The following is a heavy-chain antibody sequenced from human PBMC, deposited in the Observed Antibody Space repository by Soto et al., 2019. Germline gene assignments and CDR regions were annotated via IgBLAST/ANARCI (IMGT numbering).Heavy chain of an antibody. CDR1: SGSISSYY. J-gene: IGHJ5*02. CDR2: IHYTGNT. V-gene: IGHV4-59*01. D-gene: IGHD3-9*01. CDR3: GAADYLTGFSYREIQWFDP. Sequence: PSETLSLTCTVSSGSISSYYWSWIRQPPGKGLEWIGYIHYTGNTNSNPSLKGRVTLSIDPSWNQFSLKLRSVNAADTAVYYCGAADYLTGFSYREIQWFDPWGHGTLVTVSS.